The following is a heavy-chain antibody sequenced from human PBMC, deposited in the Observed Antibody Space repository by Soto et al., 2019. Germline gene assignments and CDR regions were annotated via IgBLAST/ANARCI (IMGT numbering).Heavy chain of an antibody. V-gene: IGHV4-34*01. J-gene: IGHJ5*02. D-gene: IGHD3-3*01. CDR1: GGSFSGYY. Sequence: SETLSLTCAVYGGSFSGYYWSWIRQPPGKGLEWIGEINHSGSTNYNPSLKSRVTISVDTSKNQFSLKLSSVTAADTAVYYCARGPRTYYDFWSGYPRWFDPWGQGTLVTVSS. CDR2: INHSGST. CDR3: ARGPRTYYDFWSGYPRWFDP.